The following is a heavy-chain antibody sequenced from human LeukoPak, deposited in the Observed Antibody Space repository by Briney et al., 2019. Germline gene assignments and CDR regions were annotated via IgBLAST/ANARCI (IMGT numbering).Heavy chain of an antibody. D-gene: IGHD6-13*01. CDR2: IYSGGDT. V-gene: IGHV3-66*02. CDR3: ARAFVTAAGFFDT. Sequence: GGSLRLSCAASGFTVSSTYMSWVRQAPGKGLEWVSVIYSGGDTHYAGSVKGRFTISRDNSVNTLYLQMNSLRTEDTAVYYCARAFVTAAGFFDTWGQGTLVTVSS. CDR1: GFTVSSTY. J-gene: IGHJ4*02.